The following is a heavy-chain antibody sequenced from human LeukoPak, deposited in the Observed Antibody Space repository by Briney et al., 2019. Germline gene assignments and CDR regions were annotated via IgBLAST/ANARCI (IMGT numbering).Heavy chain of an antibody. CDR2: IYYSGIT. J-gene: IGHJ4*02. Sequence: SETLSLTCTVSGGSISNYYWNWIRQPPGKGLEWLGYIYYSGITNYNPSLKSRVTMSLDTSKNQFSLKLTSVTAADTAVYYCARTLYSTSSLFDYWGQGTLVIASS. D-gene: IGHD6-6*01. V-gene: IGHV4-59*08. CDR3: ARTLYSTSSLFDY. CDR1: GGSISNYY.